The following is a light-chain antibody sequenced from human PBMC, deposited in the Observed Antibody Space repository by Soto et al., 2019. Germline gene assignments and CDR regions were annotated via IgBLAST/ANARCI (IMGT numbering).Light chain of an antibody. V-gene: IGKV3-15*01. Sequence: EVVLTQSPATLSLSPGERAALSCKASQSVHNFLAWYQQKPGQAPRLLIYDTSARATGVPARFSGSRSGPEFTLTINSLQSEDFAIYYCQRYNNWPLTFGGGTKVDIK. CDR3: QRYNNWPLT. CDR2: DTS. J-gene: IGKJ4*01. CDR1: QSVHNF.